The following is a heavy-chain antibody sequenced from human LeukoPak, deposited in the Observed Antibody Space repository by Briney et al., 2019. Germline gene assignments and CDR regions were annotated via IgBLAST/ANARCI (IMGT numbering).Heavy chain of an antibody. CDR1: GYTFTSYH. CDR3: ARGLNRRLLWFGESYYYFDY. CDR2: INPSGGTT. D-gene: IGHD3-10*01. V-gene: IGHV1-46*01. Sequence: ASVKVSCKASGYTFTSYHMHWVRQAPGQGLEWMGIINPSGGTTNYAQKFRGRVTMTRDMSTSTVYMELSSLRSEDTAVYYCARGLNRRLLWFGESYYYFDYWGQGTLVTVSS. J-gene: IGHJ4*02.